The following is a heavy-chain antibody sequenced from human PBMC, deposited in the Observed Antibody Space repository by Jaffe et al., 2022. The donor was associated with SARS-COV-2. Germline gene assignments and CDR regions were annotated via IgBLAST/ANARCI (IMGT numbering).Heavy chain of an antibody. CDR2: ISWNSGSI. CDR3: AKGDEDYYYYMDV. CDR1: GFTFDDYA. V-gene: IGHV3-9*01. J-gene: IGHJ6*03. Sequence: EVQLVESGGGLVQPGRSLRLSCAASGFTFDDYAMHWVRQAPGKGLEWVSGISWNSGSIGYADSVKGRFTISRDNAKNSLYLQMNSLRAEDTALYYCAKGDEDYYYYMDVWGKGTTVTVSS.